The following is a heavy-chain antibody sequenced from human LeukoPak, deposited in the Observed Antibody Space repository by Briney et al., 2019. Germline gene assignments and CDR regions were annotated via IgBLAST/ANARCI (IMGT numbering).Heavy chain of an antibody. CDR3: ARPIPLGYCSSTSCPYYYYYYGMDV. D-gene: IGHD2-2*01. J-gene: IGHJ6*02. V-gene: IGHV1-69*04. Sequence: GASVKVSCKASGGTFSSYAISWVRRAPGQGLEWMGRIIPILGIANYAQKFQGRVTITADKSTSTAYMELSSLRSEDTAVYYCARPIPLGYCSSTSCPYYYYYYGMDVWGQGTTVTVSS. CDR2: IIPILGIA. CDR1: GGTFSSYA.